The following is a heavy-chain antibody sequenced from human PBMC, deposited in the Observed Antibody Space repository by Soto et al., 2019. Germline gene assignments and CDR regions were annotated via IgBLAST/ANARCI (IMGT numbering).Heavy chain of an antibody. Sequence: SETLSLTCTVSGGSISSYYWSWIRQPPGKGLEWIGYIYYSGSTNYNPSLESRVTISVDTSKNQFSLKLISVTAADTAVYYFSIGFNYEHREDYYYYIDVWGKGTTVTVSS. V-gene: IGHV4-59*01. CDR1: GGSISSYY. CDR3: SIGFNYEHREDYYYYIDV. CDR2: IYYSGST. J-gene: IGHJ6*03. D-gene: IGHD1-7*01.